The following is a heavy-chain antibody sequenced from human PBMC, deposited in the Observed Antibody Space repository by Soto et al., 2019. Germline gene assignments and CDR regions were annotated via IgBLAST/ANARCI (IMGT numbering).Heavy chain of an antibody. Sequence: SETLSLTCTVSGGSISSYYWSWIRQPAGKGLEWIGRIYTSGSTNYNPSLKSRVTMSVDTSKNQFSLKLSSVTAADTAVYYCARGGGYCSSTSCYTGMNYFDYWGQGTLVTVSS. CDR2: IYTSGST. J-gene: IGHJ4*02. D-gene: IGHD2-2*02. CDR1: GGSISSYY. V-gene: IGHV4-4*07. CDR3: ARGGGYCSSTSCYTGMNYFDY.